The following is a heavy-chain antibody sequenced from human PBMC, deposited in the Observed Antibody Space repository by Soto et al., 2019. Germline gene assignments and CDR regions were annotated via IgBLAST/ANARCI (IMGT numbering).Heavy chain of an antibody. D-gene: IGHD3-16*01. CDR2: INQDGSKK. CDR3: GGGGGLMWPAGDY. CDR1: GFTFRSYW. J-gene: IGHJ4*02. V-gene: IGHV3-7*04. Sequence: EVQLVESGGGLVQPGGSLRLSCAASGFTFRSYWMSWVRQTPGKGLEWVANINQDGSKKNYVDSVKGRFTISRDNAENSLGLQMNSRGAGDGGGYYCGGGGGLMWPAGDYWGQGTLVTVSS.